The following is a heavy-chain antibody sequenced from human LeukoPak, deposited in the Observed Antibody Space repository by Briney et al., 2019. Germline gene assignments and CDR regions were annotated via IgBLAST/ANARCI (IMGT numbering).Heavy chain of an antibody. J-gene: IGHJ4*02. D-gene: IGHD4-17*01. CDR1: GYTFTSYD. CDR3: AKDSGYGLMEDY. V-gene: IGHV1-8*01. CDR2: MNPNSGNT. Sequence: GASVKVSCKASGYTFTSYDINWVRQATGQGLEWMGWMNPNSGNTGYAQKFQGRVTMTRNTSISTAYMELNSLRAEDTAVYYCAKDSGYGLMEDYWGQGTLVTVSS.